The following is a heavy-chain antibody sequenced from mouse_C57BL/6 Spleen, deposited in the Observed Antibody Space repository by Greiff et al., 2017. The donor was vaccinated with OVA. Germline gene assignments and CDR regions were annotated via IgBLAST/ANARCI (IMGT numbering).Heavy chain of an antibody. CDR1: GFTFSSYA. Sequence: EVMLVESGGGLVKPGGSLKLSCAASGFTFSSYAMSWVRQTPEKRLEWVATISDGGSYTYYPDNVKGRFTISRDNAKNNLYLQMSHLKSEDTAMYYCARALLLRAMDYWGQGTSVTVSS. J-gene: IGHJ4*01. CDR3: ARALLLRAMDY. CDR2: ISDGGSYT. V-gene: IGHV5-4*03. D-gene: IGHD1-1*01.